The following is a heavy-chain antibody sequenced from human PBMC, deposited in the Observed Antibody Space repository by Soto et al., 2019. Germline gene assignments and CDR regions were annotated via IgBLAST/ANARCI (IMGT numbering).Heavy chain of an antibody. CDR1: RDSISSDNYY. D-gene: IGHD3-9*01. Sequence: QVQLQESGPGLVKPSETLSLTCTVSRDSISSDNYYWSWIRQHPGRGLEWIGYVYYSGSSYYNPSLKSRVTISVDTSKNQFSLKLSSVTAADMAVYFCARDLTGYFKLDPWGQGTLVTVSS. CDR2: VYYSGSS. J-gene: IGHJ5*02. CDR3: ARDLTGYFKLDP. V-gene: IGHV4-31*03.